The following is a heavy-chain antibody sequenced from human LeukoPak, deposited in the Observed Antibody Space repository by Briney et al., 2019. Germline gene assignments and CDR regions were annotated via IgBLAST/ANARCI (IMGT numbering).Heavy chain of an antibody. CDR2: ISSSSSYI. D-gene: IGHD3-9*01. CDR3: ARAMYYDILTGPLYYYYYGMDV. CDR1: GFTFSSYS. V-gene: IGHV3-21*01. J-gene: IGHJ6*02. Sequence: GGSLRLSCAASGFTFSSYSMSSVRQAPGKGLEWVSSISSSSSYIYYADSVKGRFTISRDNAKNSLYLQMNSLRAEDTAVYYCARAMYYDILTGPLYYYYYGMDVWGQGTTVTVSS.